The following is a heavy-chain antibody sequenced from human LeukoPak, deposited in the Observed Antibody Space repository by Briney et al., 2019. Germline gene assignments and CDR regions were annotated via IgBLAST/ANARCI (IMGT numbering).Heavy chain of an antibody. J-gene: IGHJ4*02. CDR2: IYYSGST. CDR1: GGSISSYY. Sequence: SETLSLTCTVSGGSISSYYWSWIRQPPGKGLEWIGYIYYSGSTNYNPSLKSRVTISVDTSKNQFSLKLSSVTAADTAVYYCARYGSSWYRAYFDYWGQGTLVTVSS. V-gene: IGHV4-59*01. D-gene: IGHD6-13*01. CDR3: ARYGSSWYRAYFDY.